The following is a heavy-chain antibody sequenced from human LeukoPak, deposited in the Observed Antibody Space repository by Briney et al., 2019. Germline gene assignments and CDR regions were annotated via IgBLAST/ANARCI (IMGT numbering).Heavy chain of an antibody. V-gene: IGHV4-34*01. J-gene: IGHJ5*02. Sequence: SETLSLTCAVCGGSFSGYYWSWIRQPPGKGLEWLGEINHSGSTNYNPSLKSRVTISVDTSKNQFSLKLSSVTAADTAVYYCARGSRLTIAARRAGWFDPWGQGTLVTVSS. CDR1: GGSFSGYY. CDR3: ARGSRLTIAARRAGWFDP. CDR2: INHSGST. D-gene: IGHD6-6*01.